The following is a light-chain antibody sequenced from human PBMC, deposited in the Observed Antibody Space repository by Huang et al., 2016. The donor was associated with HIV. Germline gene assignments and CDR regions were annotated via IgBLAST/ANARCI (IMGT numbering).Light chain of an antibody. CDR3: LQDFTYPRT. J-gene: IGKJ1*01. CDR1: QDITND. CDR2: AAS. Sequence: AIQLTQSPSSLSASVGDRVTITCRASQDITNDLGWYQQKPGKAPKLLISAASTLSSGVPSRFSGSGSSTDFTITISSLQTEDFATYFCLQDFTYPRTFGQGTRVEI. V-gene: IGKV1-6*02.